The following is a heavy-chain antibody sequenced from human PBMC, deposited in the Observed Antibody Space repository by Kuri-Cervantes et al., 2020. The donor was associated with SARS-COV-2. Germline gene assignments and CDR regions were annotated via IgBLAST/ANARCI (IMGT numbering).Heavy chain of an antibody. V-gene: IGHV4-39*07. Sequence: SETLSLTCTVSGGSISSSSYYWGWIRQPPGKGLEWIGSIYYSGSTYYNPSLKSRVTISVDTSKNQFSLKLSSVTAADTAVYYCARDGVGIVVVSPFGYWGQGTLVTVSS. D-gene: IGHD3-22*01. CDR2: IYYSGST. CDR3: ARDGVGIVVVSPFGY. J-gene: IGHJ4*02. CDR1: GGSISSSSYY.